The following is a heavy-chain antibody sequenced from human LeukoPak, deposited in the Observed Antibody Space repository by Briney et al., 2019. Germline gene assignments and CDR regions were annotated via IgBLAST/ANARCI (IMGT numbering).Heavy chain of an antibody. CDR1: GGSISSYY. CDR2: IYYSGST. CDR3: ARGAVRHYYYYYGMDV. V-gene: IGHV4-59*08. Sequence: SETLSLTCTVSGGSISSYYWSWIRQPPGKGLEWIGYIYYSGSTNYNPSLKSRVTISVDTSKNQFSLKLSSVTAADTAVYYCARGAVRHYYYYYGMDVWGQGTTVTVSS. D-gene: IGHD3-10*01. J-gene: IGHJ6*02.